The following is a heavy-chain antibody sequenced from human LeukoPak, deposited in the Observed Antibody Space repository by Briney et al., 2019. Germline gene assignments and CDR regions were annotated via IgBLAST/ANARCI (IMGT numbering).Heavy chain of an antibody. V-gene: IGHV3-23*01. D-gene: IGHD3-3*01. Sequence: GGSLRLSCAASGFTFSSYAMSWVRQAPGKGLEWVSGIRGSDTSAYYADSVKGRFTISRDNSKNTLYLQKNSLRAEDTAVYYCASNYDFWSGFFLWGQGILVTVSS. J-gene: IGHJ4*02. CDR1: GFTFSSYA. CDR3: ASNYDFWSGFFL. CDR2: IRGSDTSA.